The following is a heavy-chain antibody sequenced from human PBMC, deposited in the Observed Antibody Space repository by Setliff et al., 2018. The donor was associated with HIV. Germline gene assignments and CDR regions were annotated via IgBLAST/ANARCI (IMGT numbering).Heavy chain of an antibody. CDR2: IDWDDDK. J-gene: IGHJ4*02. V-gene: IGHV2-70*11. CDR1: GFSLNTVGMC. CDR3: ARTRPPSGLASAYFFDS. D-gene: IGHD6-25*01. Sequence: SGPTLVNPTQTLTLTCTFSGFSLNTVGMCVSWIRQPPGKALEWLARIDWDDDKYYIASLKTRLTISKDTSKNQVVLTMTNMDPVDSGTYFCARTRPPSGLASAYFFDSWGQGTLVTVSS.